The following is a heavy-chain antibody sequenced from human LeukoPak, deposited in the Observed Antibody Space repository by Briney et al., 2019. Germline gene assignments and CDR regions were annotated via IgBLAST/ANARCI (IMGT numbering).Heavy chain of an antibody. V-gene: IGHV3-21*01. CDR3: AREDCGGDCYQP. CDR1: GYTFSSYS. CDR2: ISSSSSYI. J-gene: IGHJ5*02. Sequence: GGSLRLSCAASGYTFSSYSMNWVRQAPGKGLEWVSSISSSSSYIYYADSVKGRFAISRDNAKNSLYLQMNSLRAEDTAVYYCAREDCGGDCYQPWGQGPLVTVSS. D-gene: IGHD2-21*02.